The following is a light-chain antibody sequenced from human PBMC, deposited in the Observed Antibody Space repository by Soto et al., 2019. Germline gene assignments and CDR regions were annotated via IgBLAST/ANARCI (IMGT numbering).Light chain of an antibody. CDR3: KQYSSHSK. Sequence: DIQITQSPATRSASVVDRVTITFLASQSTSSYLAWYQQKPGKAPKLLIYQASSLENGVPSRFSGSGSGREFSLTISSLQPDDFATYYCKQYSSHSKFGQGTKVDIK. CDR1: QSTSSY. CDR2: QAS. V-gene: IGKV1-5*03. J-gene: IGKJ1*01.